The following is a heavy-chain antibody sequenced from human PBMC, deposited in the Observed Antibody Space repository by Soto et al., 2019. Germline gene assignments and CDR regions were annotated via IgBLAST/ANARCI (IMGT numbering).Heavy chain of an antibody. D-gene: IGHD6-19*01. Sequence: QVQLVESGGGVAQPGRSLRLSCAASGFTFNTYAMHWVRQAPGKGLGWVAVISYDGSDKFYVNSVEGRFTISRDNSKNTLYLQMNALRAEDTALYYCARDYPIEIAVAGTAFHYWGQGTLVTVSS. CDR2: ISYDGSDK. CDR3: ARDYPIEIAVAGTAFHY. J-gene: IGHJ4*02. V-gene: IGHV3-30-3*01. CDR1: GFTFNTYA.